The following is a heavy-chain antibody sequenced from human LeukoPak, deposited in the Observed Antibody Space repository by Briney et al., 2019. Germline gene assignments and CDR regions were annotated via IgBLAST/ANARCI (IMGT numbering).Heavy chain of an antibody. V-gene: IGHV3-43*02. J-gene: IGHJ4*02. CDR2: ISGDGGST. D-gene: IGHD3-22*01. CDR3: AKGDRECSFDY. CDR1: GFTFADDA. Sequence: GGSLRLSCAASGFTFADDAMHWVRQAAGQGLEWVSLISGDGGSTYYADSVKGRFTISRDSSKNSLYLQMNSLSTEDTGLYYCAKGDRECSFDYWGQGTLGTGCS.